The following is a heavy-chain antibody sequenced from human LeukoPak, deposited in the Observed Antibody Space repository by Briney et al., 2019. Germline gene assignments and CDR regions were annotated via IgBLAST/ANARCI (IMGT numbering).Heavy chain of an antibody. CDR2: IYHSGST. Sequence: PSQTLSLTCTVSGGSISSGGYYWSWIRQPPGKGLEWIGYIYHSGSTYYNPSLKSRVTMSVDTSKNQFSLKLSSVTAADTAVYYCARDWGSYYGSGSGENWFDPWGQGTLVTVSS. CDR1: GGSISSGGYY. CDR3: ARDWGSYYGSGSGENWFDP. V-gene: IGHV4-30-2*01. D-gene: IGHD3-10*01. J-gene: IGHJ5*02.